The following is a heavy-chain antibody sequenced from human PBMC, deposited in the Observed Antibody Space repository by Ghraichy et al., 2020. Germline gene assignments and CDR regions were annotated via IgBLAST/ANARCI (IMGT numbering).Heavy chain of an antibody. V-gene: IGHV3-48*02. CDR3: ARGSTVVRFYYYDGMDV. D-gene: IGHD4-23*01. CDR2: ITSSSRFT. J-gene: IGHJ6*02. Sequence: GESLNISCVGSGFTFSSYSMNWVRQSPGKGLEWVSYITSSSRFTSYADSVKGRFTISRDNAQNSLYLQINSLRDEDTAVYYCARGSTVVRFYYYDGMDVWGQGTTVTVSS. CDR1: GFTFSSYS.